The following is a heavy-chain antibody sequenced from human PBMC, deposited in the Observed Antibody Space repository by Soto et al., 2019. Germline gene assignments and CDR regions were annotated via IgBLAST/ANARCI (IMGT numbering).Heavy chain of an antibody. CDR2: ISGSGGST. J-gene: IGHJ6*02. CDR3: AARSGTSPYYGMDV. D-gene: IGHD2-2*01. CDR1: GFTFSSYA. Sequence: EVQLLESGGGLVQPGGSLRLSCAASGFTFSSYAMSWVRQAPGKGLEWVSAISGSGGSTYYADSVKGRFTISRDNSKNTLYLQMNSLRAKDTAVYYCAARSGTSPYYGMDVWGQGTTVTVSS. V-gene: IGHV3-23*01.